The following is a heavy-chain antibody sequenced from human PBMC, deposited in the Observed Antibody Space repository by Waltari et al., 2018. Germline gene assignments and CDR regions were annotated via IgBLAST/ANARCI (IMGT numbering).Heavy chain of an antibody. CDR3: ARDPSYGDSRGDEYFDL. V-gene: IGHV6-1*01. CDR1: GDSVSSNSAA. Sequence: QVQLQQSGPGLVKPSQPLSLTCAISGDSVSSNSAAWNWIRQSPSRGLEWRGRTSYRSKWNNDYAVSVKIRRTIIPDTSKNQFSLQLNSVTPEDTAVYYCARDPSYGDSRGDEYFDLWGRGTLVTVSS. D-gene: IGHD4-17*01. J-gene: IGHJ2*01. CDR2: TSYRSKWNN.